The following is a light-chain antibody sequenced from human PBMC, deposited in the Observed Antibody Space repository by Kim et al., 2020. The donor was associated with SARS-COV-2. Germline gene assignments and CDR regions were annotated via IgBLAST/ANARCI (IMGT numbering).Light chain of an antibody. Sequence: DVVMTQSPLSLPVTLGQPASISCRSSQSLVHSDGNTYLNWFQQRPGQSPRRLIYKVSNRDSGVPDRFSGSGSGTDFTLKISMVEAEDVGVYYCMQGTHWPPWTFGQGTKVDIK. V-gene: IGKV2-30*02. J-gene: IGKJ1*01. CDR1: QSLVHSDGNTY. CDR2: KVS. CDR3: MQGTHWPPWT.